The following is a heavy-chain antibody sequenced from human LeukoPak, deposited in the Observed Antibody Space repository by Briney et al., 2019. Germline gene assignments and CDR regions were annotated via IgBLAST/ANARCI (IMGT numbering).Heavy chain of an antibody. CDR3: AKVGHRYRTSGPDY. D-gene: IGHD1-14*01. V-gene: IGHV3-30*18. CDR2: ISYDGSNK. J-gene: IGHJ4*02. CDR1: GFTFSSYG. Sequence: GRSLRLSCAASGFTFSSYGMHWVRQAPGKGLEWVAVISYDGSNKYYADSVKGRFTISRDNSKNTLYLQMNSLRAEDTAVYYCAKVGHRYRTSGPDYWGQGTLVTVSS.